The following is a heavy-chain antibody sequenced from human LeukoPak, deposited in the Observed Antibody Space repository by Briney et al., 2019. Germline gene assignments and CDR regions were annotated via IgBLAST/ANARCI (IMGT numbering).Heavy chain of an antibody. Sequence: SETLSLTCTVSGGSISSGDYYWSWIPQPPGKGPAWTGYICYSGSTYYNPSLKSRVTISVDTSKNQFSLKLSSVTAADTAVYYCATLERYCSSTSCYGGIDYWGQGTLVTVSS. J-gene: IGHJ4*02. D-gene: IGHD2-2*01. V-gene: IGHV4-30-4*01. CDR1: GGSISSGDYY. CDR3: ATLERYCSSTSCYGGIDY. CDR2: ICYSGST.